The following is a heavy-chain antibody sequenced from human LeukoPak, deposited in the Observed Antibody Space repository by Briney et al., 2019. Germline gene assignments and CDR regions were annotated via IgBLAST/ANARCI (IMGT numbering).Heavy chain of an antibody. V-gene: IGHV3-23*01. CDR2: ISGSGGTT. D-gene: IGHD3-9*01. CDR1: GLTFSNFA. J-gene: IGHJ4*02. CDR3: AKRDYDILANYYPYYDY. Sequence: PGGSLRLSCAASGLTFSNFAMSWVRQAPGKGLEWVSGISGSGGTTYYADSVKGRFTISRDNSNNTLYLQMDSLRVEDTAVYYCAKRDYDILANYYPYYDYWGQGTLVTVSS.